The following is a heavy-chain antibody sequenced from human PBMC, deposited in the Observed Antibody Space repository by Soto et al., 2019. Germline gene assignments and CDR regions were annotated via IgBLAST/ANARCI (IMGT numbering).Heavy chain of an antibody. J-gene: IGHJ4*02. D-gene: IGHD6-19*01. Sequence: QVQLVQSGAEVKKPGSSVKVSCKASGGTFSSYAISWVRQAPGQGLEWMGGIIPIFGTANYAQKFQGRVTITADEATSTAYMELSSLRSEDTAVYYGALRRGDSSGWYYRFDYWGQGTLVTVSS. CDR1: GGTFSSYA. CDR2: IIPIFGTA. V-gene: IGHV1-69*01. CDR3: ALRRGDSSGWYYRFDY.